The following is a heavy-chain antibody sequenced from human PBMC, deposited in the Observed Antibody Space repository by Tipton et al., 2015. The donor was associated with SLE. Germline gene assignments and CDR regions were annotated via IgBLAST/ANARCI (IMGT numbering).Heavy chain of an antibody. D-gene: IGHD6-13*01. CDR1: GGSISSCSYY. Sequence: TLSLTCTVSGGSISSCSYYWSWIRQPAGKGLEWIGRIYTSGSTNYNPSLKSRVTISVDTSKNQFSLKLSSVTAADTAVYYCARERLYSSSWFSDWGQGTLVTVSS. J-gene: IGHJ4*02. V-gene: IGHV4-61*02. CDR2: IYTSGST. CDR3: ARERLYSSSWFSD.